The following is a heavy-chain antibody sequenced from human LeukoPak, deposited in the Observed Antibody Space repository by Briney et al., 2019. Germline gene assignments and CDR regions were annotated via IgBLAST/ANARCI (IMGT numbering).Heavy chain of an antibody. J-gene: IGHJ3*02. D-gene: IGHD6-13*01. CDR1: GGSISSTSYY. V-gene: IGHV4-39*01. CDR3: ARQWWRTSAGKGAFDI. Sequence: SETLSLTCTVSGGSISSTSYYWGWIRQPPGKGLEWIGNIYYSGNTYYKPSLKSRVAISVDTSKNQFSLKLSSVTAADTAVYYCARQWWRTSAGKGAFDIWGQGTMVTVSS. CDR2: IYYSGNT.